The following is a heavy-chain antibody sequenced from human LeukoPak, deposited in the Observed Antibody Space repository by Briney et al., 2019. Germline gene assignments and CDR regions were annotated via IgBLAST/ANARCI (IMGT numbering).Heavy chain of an antibody. CDR2: LPYTGKT. J-gene: IGHJ4*02. D-gene: IGHD2/OR15-2a*01. V-gene: IGHV4-59*02. Sequence: PSETLSLTCVVSGASVGTSHWNWIRQVPGKGLEWIGCLPYTGKTDYNPSLTGRVTISFGTSENQVSLKLRSVSAADTGVYYCSEGYFEPFAHWGQGARVTVSS. CDR3: SEGYFEPFAH. CDR1: GASVGTSH.